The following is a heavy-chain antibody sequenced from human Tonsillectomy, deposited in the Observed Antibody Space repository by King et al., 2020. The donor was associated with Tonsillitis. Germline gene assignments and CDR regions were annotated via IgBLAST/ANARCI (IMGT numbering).Heavy chain of an antibody. CDR2: ISDDGDKK. CDR3: ARDTHKYSTSWSYAFHI. J-gene: IGHJ3*02. D-gene: IGHD2-2*01. CDR1: GFLFNSYA. Sequence: VQLVESGGGVVQPGRSLRLSCAASGFLFNSYAIHWVRQAPGKGLEWVTVISDDGDKKYYADSVKGRFTISRDNFKNPLYLQMNSLRPEDTAIYYCARDTHKYSTSWSYAFHIWGQGTLVTVSS. V-gene: IGHV3-30-3*01.